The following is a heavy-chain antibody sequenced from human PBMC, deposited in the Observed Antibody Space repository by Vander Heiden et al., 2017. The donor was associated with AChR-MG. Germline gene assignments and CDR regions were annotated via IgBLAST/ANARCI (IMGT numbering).Heavy chain of an antibody. D-gene: IGHD2-15*01. CDR2: IIPIFGTA. V-gene: IGHV1-69*01. CDR1: GGTFSSYA. J-gene: IGHJ3*02. Sequence: VQLVQSGAEVKKPGSSVTVSCKASGGTFSSYAIGWVRQAPGQGLEWMGGIIPIFGTANYAQKFQGRVTITADESTSTAYMELSSLRSEDTAVYYCARDRTYCSGGSCYSSAFDIWGQGTMVTVSS. CDR3: ARDRTYCSGGSCYSSAFDI.